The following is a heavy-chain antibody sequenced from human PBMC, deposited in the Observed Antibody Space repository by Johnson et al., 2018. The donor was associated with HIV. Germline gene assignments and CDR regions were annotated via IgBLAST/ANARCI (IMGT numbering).Heavy chain of an antibody. J-gene: IGHJ3*01. Sequence: AQLAESGGGLVKPGGYLRPSCAASGFTFSDSSMNWIRQAPGKGLEWGSYITPSGTTIYNADSVKGRFTISRDNAKKSLYLQMTSLRAEYTAMYYCAKRRVAGDEAFDVWGQGTMVIVSS. V-gene: IGHV3-11*04. CDR1: GFTFSDSS. CDR3: AKRRVAGDEAFDV. CDR2: ITPSGTTI. D-gene: IGHD6-19*01.